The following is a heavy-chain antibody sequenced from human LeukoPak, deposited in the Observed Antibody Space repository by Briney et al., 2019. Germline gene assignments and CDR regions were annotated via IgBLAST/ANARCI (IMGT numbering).Heavy chain of an antibody. CDR2: FDPEDGET. CDR1: GYTLTELS. Sequence: ASLKVSCKVSGYTLTELSMHWVRQAPGKGLEWMGGFDPEDGETIYAQKFQGRVTMTEDTSTDTAYMELSSLRSEDTAVYYCAATAANTAVAVIYDYGAQGTLVTVSS. D-gene: IGHD6-19*01. CDR3: AATAANTAVAVIYDY. V-gene: IGHV1-24*01. J-gene: IGHJ4*02.